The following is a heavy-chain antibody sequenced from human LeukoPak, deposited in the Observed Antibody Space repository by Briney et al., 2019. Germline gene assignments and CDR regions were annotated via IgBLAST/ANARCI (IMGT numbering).Heavy chain of an antibody. CDR1: GFTFSSYW. Sequence: GGSLRLSCAASGFTFSSYWMSWVRQAPGKGLEWVANIKQDGSEKYYVDSVKGRFTISRDNAKNSLYLQMNSLRAEDTAVYYCARDSYDSSGYYEYYFDYWGQGTLVTVSS. D-gene: IGHD3-22*01. CDR2: IKQDGSEK. V-gene: IGHV3-7*01. CDR3: ARDSYDSSGYYEYYFDY. J-gene: IGHJ4*02.